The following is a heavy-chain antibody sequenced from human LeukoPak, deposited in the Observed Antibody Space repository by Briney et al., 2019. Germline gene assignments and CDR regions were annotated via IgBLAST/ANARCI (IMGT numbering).Heavy chain of an antibody. D-gene: IGHD6-13*01. CDR2: IATYNGKT. CDR3: ARDMVGLAADGNWFDP. CDR1: GYTFSSYG. V-gene: IGHV1-18*01. J-gene: IGHJ5*02. Sequence: GASVKVSCKASGYTFSSYGISWVRQAPGQGLEWMGWIATYNGKTKYAEKVQGRVTMTTETSTTTAYMELRTLRSDDTAVYYCARDMVGLAADGNWFDPWGQGTLVTVSS.